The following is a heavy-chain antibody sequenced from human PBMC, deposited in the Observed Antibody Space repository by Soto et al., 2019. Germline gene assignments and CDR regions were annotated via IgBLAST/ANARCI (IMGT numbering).Heavy chain of an antibody. J-gene: IGHJ6*02. V-gene: IGHV5-51*01. CDR3: ARHEATYYNFYGMDV. CDR2: IHPGESDT. Sequence: PGETLKISSKSYGYSSTTYWIAWLRQMPGKGLEWMGIIHPGESDTRYSPSFQGQVTISADRSITTAYLQWSSLKASDTAMYYCARHEATYYNFYGMDVWGQGSTVTVS. CDR1: GYSSTTYW.